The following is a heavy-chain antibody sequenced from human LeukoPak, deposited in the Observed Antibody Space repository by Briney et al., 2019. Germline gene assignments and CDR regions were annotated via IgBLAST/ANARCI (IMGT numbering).Heavy chain of an antibody. D-gene: IGHD2-2*01. V-gene: IGHV3-21*01. J-gene: IGHJ4*02. CDR3: ARSAVPATAISRY. CDR1: GFTFSSYS. CDR2: ISSSSSYI. Sequence: GGSLRLSCAASGFTFSSYSMNWVRQAPGKGLEWVSSISSSSSYIYYADSVKGRFTISRDNAKNSLYLQMNSLRAEDTAVYYCARSAVPATAISRYWGQGTLVTVSS.